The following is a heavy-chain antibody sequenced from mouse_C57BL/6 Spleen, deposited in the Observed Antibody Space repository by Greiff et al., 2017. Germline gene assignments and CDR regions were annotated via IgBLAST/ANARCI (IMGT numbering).Heavy chain of an antibody. CDR3: ADYYGSTFDY. Sequence: VQLQQPGAELVKPGASVKLSCKASGYTFTSYWMPWVKQRPGQGLEWIGMIHPNSGSTNYNEKFKSKATLTVDKSSSTAYMQLSSLTSEDSAVYYCADYYGSTFDYWGQGTTLTVSS. V-gene: IGHV1-64*01. CDR2: IHPNSGST. J-gene: IGHJ2*01. CDR1: GYTFTSYW. D-gene: IGHD1-1*01.